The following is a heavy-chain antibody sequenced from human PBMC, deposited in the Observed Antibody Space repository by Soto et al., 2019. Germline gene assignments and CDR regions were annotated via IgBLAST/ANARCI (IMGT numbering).Heavy chain of an antibody. D-gene: IGHD3-10*01. Sequence: EVQLVESGGGLVKPGGSLRLSSAASGFTFSSYSMNWVRQAPGKGLEWVSSISSSSNYIHYADSLKGRFTISRDNAKNSLYLQMNSLRAEDTAVYYCAKAAFGHWFDPWGQATLVTVSS. CDR2: ISSSSNYI. V-gene: IGHV3-21*01. CDR1: GFTFSSYS. J-gene: IGHJ5*02. CDR3: AKAAFGHWFDP.